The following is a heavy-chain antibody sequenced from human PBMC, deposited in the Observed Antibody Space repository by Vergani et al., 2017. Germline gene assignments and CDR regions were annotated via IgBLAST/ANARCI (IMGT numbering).Heavy chain of an antibody. CDR2: ISGYDGKT. D-gene: IGHD6-6*01. V-gene: IGHV1-18*01. CDR3: ARGGSIAAPSYLYYFYMDV. J-gene: IGHJ6*03. Sequence: QVQLVQSGAEMKKPGASVNVSCKTSGYSFNSYGINWVRQALGQGLEWLGWISGYDGKTKYVEKLQGRITVTIDTSTNSAYMELRGLRSDDTAVYYCARGGSIAAPSYLYYFYMDVWGKGTSVTVSS. CDR1: GYSFNSYG.